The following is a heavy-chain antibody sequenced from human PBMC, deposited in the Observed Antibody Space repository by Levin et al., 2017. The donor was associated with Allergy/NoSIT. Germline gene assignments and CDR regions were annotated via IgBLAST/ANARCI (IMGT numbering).Heavy chain of an antibody. CDR2: INHSGST. Sequence: PSETLSLTCAVYGGSFSGYYWSWIRQPPGKGLEWIGEINHSGSTNYNPSLKSRVTISVDTSKNQFSLKLSSVTAADTAVYYCARWRGYGGNSGDFDYWGQGTLVTVSS. CDR1: GGSFSGYY. J-gene: IGHJ4*02. D-gene: IGHD4-23*01. V-gene: IGHV4-34*01. CDR3: ARWRGYGGNSGDFDY.